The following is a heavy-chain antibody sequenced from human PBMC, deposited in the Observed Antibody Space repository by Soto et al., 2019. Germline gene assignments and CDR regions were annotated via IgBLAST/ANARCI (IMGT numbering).Heavy chain of an antibody. CDR3: ARDPMGGDDFGGWFDP. D-gene: IGHD5-12*01. CDR2: ISYDGSNK. J-gene: IGHJ5*02. V-gene: IGHV3-30-3*01. CDR1: GFTFSSYA. Sequence: QVQLVESGGGVVQPGRSLRLSCVASGFTFSSYAMHWVRQAPGKGPEWEAVISYDGSNKYYADSVKGRFTISRDNSKNTLYLQMNSLRAEDTAVYYCARDPMGGDDFGGWFDPWGQGTLVTVSS.